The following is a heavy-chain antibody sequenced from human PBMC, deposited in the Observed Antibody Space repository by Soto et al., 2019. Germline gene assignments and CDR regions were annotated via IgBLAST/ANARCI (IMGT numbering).Heavy chain of an antibody. Sequence: GGSLRLSWAASGFTFDDYAMHWVRQAPGKGLEWVSLISWDGGSTYYADSVKGRFTISRDNSKNSLYLQMNSLRAEDTALYYCAKDQQQLVIGGAFDIWGQGTMVTVSS. CDR1: GFTFDDYA. CDR3: AKDQQQLVIGGAFDI. V-gene: IGHV3-43D*03. CDR2: ISWDGGST. J-gene: IGHJ3*02. D-gene: IGHD6-13*01.